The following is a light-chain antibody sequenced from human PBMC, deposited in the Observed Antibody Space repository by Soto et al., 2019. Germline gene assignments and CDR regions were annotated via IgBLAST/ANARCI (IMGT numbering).Light chain of an antibody. CDR2: AAS. CDR3: QQYNNWPAIT. J-gene: IGKJ5*01. CDR1: QGISSY. V-gene: IGKV1-9*01. Sequence: LTQSPSFLSASVGDRVTITCRASQGISSYLAWYQQKPGKAPKLLIYAASTLQSGVPSRFSGSGSGTEFTLTISSLHSEDFAVYYCQQYNNWPAITFCQGTRLEIK.